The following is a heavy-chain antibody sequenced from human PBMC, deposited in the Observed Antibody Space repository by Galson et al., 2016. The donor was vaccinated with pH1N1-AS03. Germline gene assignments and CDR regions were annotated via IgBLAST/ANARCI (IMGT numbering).Heavy chain of an antibody. CDR3: VGLSPQLELRSYFDP. CDR2: INLGASVI. D-gene: IGHD1-7*01. CDR1: GNRFSENW. J-gene: IGHJ5*02. Sequence: QSGAEVKKPGESLKISCKVSGNRFSENWIAWVRQTPGKAWDWMGVINLGASVIRYGPYFQAQFTISANQSIATAPVQWTSLRASDTAIYYCVGLSPQLELRSYFDPWGQGTPVIVSS. V-gene: IGHV5-51*01.